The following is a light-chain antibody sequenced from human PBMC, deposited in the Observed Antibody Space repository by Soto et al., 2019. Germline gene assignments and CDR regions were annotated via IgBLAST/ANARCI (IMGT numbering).Light chain of an antibody. CDR2: NVN. CDR3: CSCRQWHLFV. J-gene: IGLJ1*01. Sequence: QSVLIQPPSVSGSPGQSVTFSCSASRSEVGNDDYVPSYQRHPGTVPKPLIYNVNSQSSGVPDRFSGSQSGNTASMAISGLQAEDEAGHEGCSCRQWHLFVFGTGTKLTVL. V-gene: IGLV2-11*01. CDR1: RSEVGNDDY.